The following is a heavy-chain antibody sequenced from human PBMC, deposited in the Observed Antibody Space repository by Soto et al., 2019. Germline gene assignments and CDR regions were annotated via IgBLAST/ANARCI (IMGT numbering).Heavy chain of an antibody. CDR2: IIPIFGTA. D-gene: IGHD1-1*01. Sequence: SVKVSCKASGGSFSSYAISWVRQAPGQGLEWMGGIIPIFGTANYAQKFQGRVTITADESTSTAYMELSSLRSEDTAVYYCARDGGYNLPFDYWGQGTLVTAPQ. CDR1: GGSFSSYA. J-gene: IGHJ4*02. CDR3: ARDGGYNLPFDY. V-gene: IGHV1-69*13.